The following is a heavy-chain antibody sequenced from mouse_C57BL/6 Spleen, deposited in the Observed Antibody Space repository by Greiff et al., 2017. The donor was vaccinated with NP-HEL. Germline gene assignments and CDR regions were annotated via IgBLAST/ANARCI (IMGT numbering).Heavy chain of an antibody. V-gene: IGHV5-4*03. CDR2: ISAGGSYT. CDR3: ARDYYGSSYGYFDV. J-gene: IGHJ1*03. CDR1: GFTFSSYA. Sequence: EVKLVESGGGLVKPGGSLKLSCAASGFTFSSYAMSWVRQTPEQRLEWVATISAGGSYTYYPDNVKGRFTISRDNAKNNLYLQMSHLKSEDTAMYYGARDYYGSSYGYFDVWGTGTTVTVSS. D-gene: IGHD1-1*01.